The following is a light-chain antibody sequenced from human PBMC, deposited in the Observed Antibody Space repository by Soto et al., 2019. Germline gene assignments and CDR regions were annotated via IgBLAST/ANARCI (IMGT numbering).Light chain of an antibody. CDR2: QTS. V-gene: IGKV3-11*01. CDR1: QYINTR. J-gene: IGKJ1*01. CDR3: RQRQSWPQT. Sequence: EIVLTQSPATLSSFPGDRVTLSCRASQYINTRLAWYQHRPGQAPRLLIYQTSLRAAGIPARFSASGSGTDFTLTISDVQPEDFALYDCRQRQSWPQTFGQGTRVDIK.